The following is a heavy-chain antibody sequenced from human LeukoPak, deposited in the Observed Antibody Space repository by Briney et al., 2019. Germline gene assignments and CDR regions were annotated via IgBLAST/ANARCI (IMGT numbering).Heavy chain of an antibody. J-gene: IGHJ4*02. CDR1: GFTFSHYW. V-gene: IGHV3-7*01. D-gene: IGHD1-14*01. CDR2: IKQDGSEK. CDR3: ARDNPEYFDY. Sequence: GGSLRLSCVAYGFTFSHYWMTWVRKAPGKGLEWVANIKQDGSEKYYVDSVKGRFTISRDNAKNSLYLQMNSLRAEDTAVYYCARDNPEYFDYWGQGTLVTVSS.